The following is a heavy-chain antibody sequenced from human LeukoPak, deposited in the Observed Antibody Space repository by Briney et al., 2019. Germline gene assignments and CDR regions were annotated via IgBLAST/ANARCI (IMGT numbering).Heavy chain of an antibody. CDR2: IIPIFGTA. Sequence: SVKVSCKASGGTFSNYAISWVRQAPGQGLEWMGGIIPIFGTANYAQKFQGRVTITADESTSTAYMELSSLRSEDTAVYYCARVGCGGDCYSNWFDPWGQGTLVTVSS. D-gene: IGHD2-21*02. CDR3: ARVGCGGDCYSNWFDP. J-gene: IGHJ5*02. CDR1: GGTFSNYA. V-gene: IGHV1-69*13.